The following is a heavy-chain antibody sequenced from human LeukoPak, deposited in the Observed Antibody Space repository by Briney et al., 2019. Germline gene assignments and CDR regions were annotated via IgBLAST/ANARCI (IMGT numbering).Heavy chain of an antibody. CDR2: IYYSGST. CDR1: GGSISSYPISSYS. CDR3: AGDYSSASYRFDY. Sequence: ETLSLTCTVSGGSISSYPISSYSWSWIRQPPGRGLEWIGYIYYSGSTTYNPSLKSRLTISLDTSKNQFSLKLSSVTAADTAVYYCAGDYSSASYRFDYWGQGTLVSVSS. V-gene: IGHV4-61*01. J-gene: IGHJ4*02. D-gene: IGHD3-10*01.